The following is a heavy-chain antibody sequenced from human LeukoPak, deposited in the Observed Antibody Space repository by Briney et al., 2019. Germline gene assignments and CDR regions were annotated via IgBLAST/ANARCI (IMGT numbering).Heavy chain of an antibody. Sequence: PSETLSLTCTVSGGSISSGGYYWSWIRQPPGKGLEWIGSIYYSGSTYYNPSLKSRVTISVDTSKNQFSLKLSSVTAADTAVYYCARDRHSGYVRGFDPWGQGTLVTVSS. J-gene: IGHJ5*02. CDR2: IYYSGST. CDR1: GGSISSGGYY. CDR3: ARDRHSGYVRGFDP. V-gene: IGHV4-39*07. D-gene: IGHD5-12*01.